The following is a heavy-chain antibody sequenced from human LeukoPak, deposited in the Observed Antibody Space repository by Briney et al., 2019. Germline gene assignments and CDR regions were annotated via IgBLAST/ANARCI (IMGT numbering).Heavy chain of an antibody. CDR1: GFTFYDYA. D-gene: IGHD5-24*01. V-gene: IGHV3-9*01. CDR3: AKASEEMATRYFDL. CDR2: ISWNSGSI. J-gene: IGHJ2*01. Sequence: GGSLRLSCAASGFTFYDYAMHWVRHAPGKGLEWVSGISWNSGSIGYADSVKGRFTISRDNAKNSLYLQMNSLRAEDTALYYCAKASEEMATRYFDLWGRGTLVTVSS.